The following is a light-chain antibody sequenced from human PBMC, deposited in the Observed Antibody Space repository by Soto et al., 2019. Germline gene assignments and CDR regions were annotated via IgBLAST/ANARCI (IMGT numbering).Light chain of an antibody. CDR3: SSYTTSTTPVV. J-gene: IGLJ2*01. V-gene: IGLV2-14*01. CDR1: SSDVGGYNY. CDR2: EVS. Sequence: QSALTQPASVSGSPGQSITISCTGTSSDVGGYNYVSWYQQHPGKGPKLMIYEVSNRPSGVSNRFSGSKSGNTASLTISRLQAEDEADYYCSSYTTSTTPVVSGGGTQLTVL.